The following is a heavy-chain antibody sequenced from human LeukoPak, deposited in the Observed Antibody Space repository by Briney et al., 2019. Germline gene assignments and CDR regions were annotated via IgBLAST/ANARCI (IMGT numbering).Heavy chain of an antibody. Sequence: SQILSLTCTVSGGSISSGDYYWSWIRQPPGKGLEWIGYIYYSGSTYYNPSLKSRVTISVDTSKNQFSLRLSSVTAADTAVYYCARGLDYDSSGYSPPTAWGQGTLVTVSS. CDR3: ARGLDYDSSGYSPPTA. J-gene: IGHJ5*02. CDR1: GGSISSGDYY. D-gene: IGHD3-22*01. CDR2: IYYSGST. V-gene: IGHV4-30-4*01.